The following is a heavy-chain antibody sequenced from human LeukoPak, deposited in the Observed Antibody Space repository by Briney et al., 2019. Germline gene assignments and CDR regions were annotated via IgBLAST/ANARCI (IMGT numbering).Heavy chain of an antibody. CDR2: ISAYNGNT. J-gene: IGHJ1*01. V-gene: IGHV1-18*01. CDR1: GYTFTSYG. CDR3: ARVSRGTRAEYFQH. Sequence: GASVKVCCKASGYTFTSYGISWVRQAPGQGLEWMGWISAYNGNTNYAQKLQGRVTMTTDTSTSTAYMELRSLRSDDTAVYYCARVSRGTRAEYFQHWGQGTLVTVSS. D-gene: IGHD3-16*01.